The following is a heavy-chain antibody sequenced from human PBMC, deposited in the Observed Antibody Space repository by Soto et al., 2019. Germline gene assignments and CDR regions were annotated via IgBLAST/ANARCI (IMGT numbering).Heavy chain of an antibody. CDR3: ASGGSSWSNKPEYYYYYGMDV. Sequence: ETLSLTCTVSGGSISSYYWSWIRQPPGKGLEWIGYIYYSGSTNYNPSLKSRVTISVDTSKNQFSLKLSSVTAADTAVYYCASGGSSWSNKPEYYYYYGMDVWGQGTTVTVSS. J-gene: IGHJ6*02. CDR2: IYYSGST. CDR1: GGSISSYY. D-gene: IGHD6-13*01. V-gene: IGHV4-59*01.